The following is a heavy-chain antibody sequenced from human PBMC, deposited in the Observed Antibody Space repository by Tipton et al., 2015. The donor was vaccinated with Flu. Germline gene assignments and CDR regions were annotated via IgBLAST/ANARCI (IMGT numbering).Heavy chain of an antibody. D-gene: IGHD3-10*01. CDR2: VSHSGNT. J-gene: IGHJ4*02. CDR1: GPSISTGYY. V-gene: IGHV4-38-2*01. Sequence: TLSLTCAVFGPSISTGYYWGWIRQPPGKGLEWIGSVSHSGNTYYEPSLKSRVTISLDTFQNHFSLKLTSVTAADTAVYYCSRSTYYYGSGTSDYWGQGTLVTVSS. CDR3: SRSTYYYGSGTSDY.